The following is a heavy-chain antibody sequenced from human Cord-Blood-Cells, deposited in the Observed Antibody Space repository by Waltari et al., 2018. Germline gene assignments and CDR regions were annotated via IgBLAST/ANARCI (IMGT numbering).Heavy chain of an antibody. D-gene: IGHD1-1*01. CDR2: IKSKTDGGTT. CDR1: GFTFSNAW. V-gene: IGHV3-15*01. CDR3: TTEYNWNDY. J-gene: IGHJ4*02. Sequence: EVQLVESGGGLVKPGGSLRLSCAASGFTFSNAWMSWVRQAPGKGRGLVGCIKSKTDGGTTDYAAPVKGRFTIPRDDSKNTRYLQMNSRKTEDTAVYYCTTEYNWNDYWGQGTLVTVSS.